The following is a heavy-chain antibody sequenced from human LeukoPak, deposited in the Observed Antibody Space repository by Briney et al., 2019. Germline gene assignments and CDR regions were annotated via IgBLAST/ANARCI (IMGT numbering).Heavy chain of an antibody. CDR1: GYSFATYW. CDR3: ARQGQDSSSWYGNVDY. Sequence: GESLKISCKGSGYSFATYWIGWVRQMPGKGLEWMGIIYPGDSDTRYSPSFQGQVTISADKSISTAYLQWSSLKASDTAIYYCARQGQDSSSWYGNVDYWGRGTLVTVSS. D-gene: IGHD6-13*01. J-gene: IGHJ4*02. V-gene: IGHV5-51*01. CDR2: IYPGDSDT.